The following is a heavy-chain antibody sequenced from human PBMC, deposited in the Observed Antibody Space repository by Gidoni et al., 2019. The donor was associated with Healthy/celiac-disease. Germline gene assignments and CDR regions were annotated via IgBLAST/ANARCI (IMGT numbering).Heavy chain of an antibody. CDR2: IYYSGST. V-gene: IGHV4-39*07. J-gene: IGHJ5*02. CDR1: GGSISSSSYY. D-gene: IGHD2-21*02. Sequence: QLQLQESGPGLVKPSETLSLTCTVSGGSISSSSYYWGWIRQPPGKGLEWIGSIYYSGSTYYNPSLKSRVTISVDTSKNQFSLKLSSVTAADTAVYYCARESDLIVVVTAAKNWFDPWGQGTLVTVSS. CDR3: ARESDLIVVVTAAKNWFDP.